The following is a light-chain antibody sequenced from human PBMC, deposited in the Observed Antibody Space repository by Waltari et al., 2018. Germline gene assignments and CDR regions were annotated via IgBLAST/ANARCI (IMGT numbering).Light chain of an antibody. CDR2: DMN. CDR3: CSYAGTYTFV. J-gene: IGLJ2*01. Sequence: QSALTQPRSVSGSPGQSVTISCTESNSDVGGFNFFSWYQHPPGKAPKLMIYDMNVRPSGVPDRFSGSKSGNTASLTISGLQPEDEADYYCCSYAGTYTFVFGGGTKLTVL. CDR1: NSDVGGFNF. V-gene: IGLV2-11*01.